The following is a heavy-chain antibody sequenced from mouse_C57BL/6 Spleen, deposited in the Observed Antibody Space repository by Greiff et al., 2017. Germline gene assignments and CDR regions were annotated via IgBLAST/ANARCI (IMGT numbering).Heavy chain of an antibody. CDR2: ISYDGSN. CDR3: ASGSSSAWFAY. V-gene: IGHV3-6*01. Sequence: ESGPGLVKPSPSLSLTCSVTGYSITSGYYWNWIRQFPGNKLEWMGYISYDGSNNYNPSLKNRISITRDTSKNRCFLKLNSVTTEDTATYYCASGSSSAWFAYWGQGTLVTVSA. D-gene: IGHD1-1*01. J-gene: IGHJ3*01. CDR1: GYSITSGYY.